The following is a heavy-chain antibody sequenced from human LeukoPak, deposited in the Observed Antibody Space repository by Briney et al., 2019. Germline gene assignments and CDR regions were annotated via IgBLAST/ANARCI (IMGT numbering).Heavy chain of an antibody. J-gene: IGHJ3*02. CDR2: INWNGGST. D-gene: IGHD6-13*01. Sequence: GGSLRLSCAASGFTFDDYGMIWVRQAPGKGLEWVSGINWNGGSTGYADSVKGRFTISRDNAKNSLYLQMYSLRAEDTALYYCARVRRSSSWYYDAFDIWGQGTMVTVSS. CDR3: ARVRRSSSWYYDAFDI. V-gene: IGHV3-20*04. CDR1: GFTFDDYG.